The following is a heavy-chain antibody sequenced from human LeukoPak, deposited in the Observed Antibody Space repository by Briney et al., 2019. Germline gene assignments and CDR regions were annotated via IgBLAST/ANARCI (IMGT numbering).Heavy chain of an antibody. Sequence: GGSLRLSCAASGFTFSSYAMSWVRQAPGKGLEWVSAISGSGGSTYYADSVKGRFTISRDNSKNTLYLQMNSLKTEDTAVYYCTTVDGVVGATHIYYYMDVWGKGTTVTVSS. V-gene: IGHV3-23*01. CDR3: TTVDGVVGATHIYYYMDV. CDR1: GFTFSSYA. D-gene: IGHD1-26*01. CDR2: ISGSGGST. J-gene: IGHJ6*03.